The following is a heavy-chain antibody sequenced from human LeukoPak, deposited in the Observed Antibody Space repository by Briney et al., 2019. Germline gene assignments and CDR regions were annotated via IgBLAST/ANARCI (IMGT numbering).Heavy chain of an antibody. V-gene: IGHV3-21*01. CDR3: TRDIGY. Sequence: GGSLRLSCAASGFPFSSYSMNWVRQAPGEGLEWVSYITSSSSYIYYVDSVKGRFTISRDNAKNSLYLQMNSLRAEDTAVYYCTRDIGYWGQGTLVTVSS. CDR1: GFPFSSYS. J-gene: IGHJ4*02. CDR2: ITSSSSYI.